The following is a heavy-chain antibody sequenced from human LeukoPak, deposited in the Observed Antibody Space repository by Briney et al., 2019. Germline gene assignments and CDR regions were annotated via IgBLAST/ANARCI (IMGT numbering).Heavy chain of an antibody. D-gene: IGHD3-10*01. Sequence: GGSLRLSCAASGFTFSEYAMSWVRQAPGKGLEWVSATGGPGHDTYYAVSVKGRFTISRDNSKNTLYLQMNSLRAEDTAVYYCAKSHYYGDWYFDLWGRGTLVTVS. J-gene: IGHJ2*01. CDR2: TGGPGHDT. CDR3: AKSHYYGDWYFDL. V-gene: IGHV3-23*01. CDR1: GFTFSEYA.